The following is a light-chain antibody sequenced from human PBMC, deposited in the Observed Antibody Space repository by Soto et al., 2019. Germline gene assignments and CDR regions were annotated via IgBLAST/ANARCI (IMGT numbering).Light chain of an antibody. V-gene: IGLV1-40*01. Sequence: QPVLTQPPSVSGAPGQRVTISCTGSSSNIGAGYDVHWYQQLPGTAPKLLIYGNSNRPSGVPDRFSGSKSGTSASLAITGLQAEDEADYYCQSYDSILSVVPFGGGTKLTVL. CDR2: GNS. CDR3: QSYDSILSVVP. CDR1: SSNIGAGYD. J-gene: IGLJ2*01.